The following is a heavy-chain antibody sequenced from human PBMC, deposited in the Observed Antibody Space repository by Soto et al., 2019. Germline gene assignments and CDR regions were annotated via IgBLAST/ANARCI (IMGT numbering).Heavy chain of an antibody. J-gene: IGHJ6*02. CDR2: IIPILGIA. CDR1: GGTFSSYT. V-gene: IGHV1-69*02. CDR3: ARLSEGGNRHYYYYVMDI. Sequence: QVQLVQSGAEVKKPGSSVKVSCKASGGTFSSYTISWVRQAPGQGLEWMGRIIPILGIANYEQKFQGRVTITADKSTSTAYMELSSLRSEETAVYYCARLSEGGNRHYYYYVMDIWGQGTTVTVSS. D-gene: IGHD2-15*01.